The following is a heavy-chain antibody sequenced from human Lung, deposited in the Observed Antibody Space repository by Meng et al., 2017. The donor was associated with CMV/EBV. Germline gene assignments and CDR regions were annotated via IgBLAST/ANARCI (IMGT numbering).Heavy chain of an antibody. CDR3: ARLGGDGYLDALDF. Sequence: ESXKISXKATGYSFTKNWIGWVRQMPGKGLEWMGVIYPGDFDTRYSPSFRGQVTISADRSITTAYLQWSSLKASDTAMYYCARLGGDGYLDALDFWGQGTMVTVSS. D-gene: IGHD5-24*01. CDR2: IYPGDFDT. CDR1: GYSFTKNW. J-gene: IGHJ3*01. V-gene: IGHV5-51*01.